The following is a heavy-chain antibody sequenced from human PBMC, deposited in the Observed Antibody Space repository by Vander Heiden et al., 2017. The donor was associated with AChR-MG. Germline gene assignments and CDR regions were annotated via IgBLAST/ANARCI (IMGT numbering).Heavy chain of an antibody. CDR1: GFSLSTSGVG. CDR3: AHIQICSGGSCYSDWYFDL. CDR2: IYWDDDK. D-gene: IGHD2-15*01. V-gene: IGHV2-5*02. Sequence: QITLKESGPTLVNPTQTLTLTCTFSGFSLSTSGVGVGWIRQPPGKALEWLALIYWDDDKRYSPSLKSRLTITKDTSKNQVVLTMTNMDPVDTATYYCAHIQICSGGSCYSDWYFDLWGRGTLVTVSS. J-gene: IGHJ2*01.